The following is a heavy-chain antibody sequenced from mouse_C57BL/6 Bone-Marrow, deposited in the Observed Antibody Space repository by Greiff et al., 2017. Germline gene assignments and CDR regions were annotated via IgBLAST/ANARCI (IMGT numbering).Heavy chain of an antibody. CDR1: GFSLTSYG. CDR2: IWSGGST. CDR3: ARNYYDYEDYAMDY. J-gene: IGHJ4*01. V-gene: IGHV2-2*01. D-gene: IGHD2-4*01. Sequence: VMLVESGPGLVQPSQSLSITCTVSGFSLTSYGVHWVRQSPGKGLEWLGVIWSGGSTDYNAAFISRLSISKDNSKSQVFFKMNSLQADDTAIYYCARNYYDYEDYAMDYWGQGTSVTVSS.